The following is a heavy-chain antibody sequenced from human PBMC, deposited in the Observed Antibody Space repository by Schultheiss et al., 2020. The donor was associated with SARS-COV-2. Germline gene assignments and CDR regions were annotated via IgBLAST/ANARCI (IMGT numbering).Heavy chain of an antibody. CDR3: ARDEGDLGY. V-gene: IGHV4-34*01. Sequence: SETLSLTCAVYGGSFSGYYWSWIRQPPGKGLEWIGSIYHSGSTYYNPSLKSRVTISVDTSKNQFSLKLSSVTAADTAVYYCARDEGDLGYWGQGTLVTVSS. CDR2: IYHSGST. CDR1: GGSFSGYY. J-gene: IGHJ4*02.